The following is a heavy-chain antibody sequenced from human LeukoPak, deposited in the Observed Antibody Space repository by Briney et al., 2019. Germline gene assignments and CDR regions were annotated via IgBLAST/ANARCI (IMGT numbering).Heavy chain of an antibody. CDR1: GFTFSSYG. V-gene: IGHV3-30*02. CDR3: AKEGVWFGEWNYYYYMDV. CDR2: IRYAGSNK. J-gene: IGHJ6*03. Sequence: GGSLRLSCAASGFTFSSYGMHWVRQAPGKGLEWVAFIRYAGSNKYYADSVKGRFTISRDNSKNTLYLQMNSLRAEDTAVYYCAKEGVWFGEWNYYYYMDVWGKGTTVTISS. D-gene: IGHD3-10*01.